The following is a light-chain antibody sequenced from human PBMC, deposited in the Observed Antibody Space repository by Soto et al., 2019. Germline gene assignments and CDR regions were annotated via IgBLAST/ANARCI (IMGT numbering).Light chain of an antibody. CDR3: QKYNTAPLT. V-gene: IGKV1-27*01. Sequence: IQLTQSPATLSSSAGERVTITCRASQDVRHFLAWYQQKPGRAPKLLIYAASNLQSGVPARFSGSGSGTDFTLTISSLQPEDSATYSCQKYNTAPLTFGGGTTVEI. J-gene: IGKJ4*01. CDR2: AAS. CDR1: QDVRHF.